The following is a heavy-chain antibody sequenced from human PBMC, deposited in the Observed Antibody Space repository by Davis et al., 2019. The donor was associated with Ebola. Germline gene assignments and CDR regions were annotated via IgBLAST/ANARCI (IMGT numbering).Heavy chain of an antibody. J-gene: IGHJ4*02. V-gene: IGHV1-46*02. CDR3: VIITMT. Sequence: ASVKVSCKASGYTFNTKYMNWVRQAPGQGLEWMGVVNPNDGTTTYAQRFRDRVTMTRDTSTSTVYMELSSLRSDDTAVYFCVIITMTWGQGTLVTVSA. CDR1: GYTFNTKY. D-gene: IGHD2-21*02. CDR2: VNPNDGTT.